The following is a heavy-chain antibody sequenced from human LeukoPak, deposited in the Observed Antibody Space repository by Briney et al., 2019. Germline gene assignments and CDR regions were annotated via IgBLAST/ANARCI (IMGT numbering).Heavy chain of an antibody. CDR1: GFSFSFYG. J-gene: IGHJ4*02. CDR2: IWNDGSQK. CDR3: ARWGAGGLTLDY. V-gene: IGHV3-33*03. D-gene: IGHD3-16*01. Sequence: PGRSLRLSCATSGFSFSFYGMQWVRQAPGKGLEWVAVIWNDGSQKYYGDSVKGRFTISKDNSRKTVNLQMDSLRAEDTAIYYSARWGAGGLTLDYWGQGVLVTVSS.